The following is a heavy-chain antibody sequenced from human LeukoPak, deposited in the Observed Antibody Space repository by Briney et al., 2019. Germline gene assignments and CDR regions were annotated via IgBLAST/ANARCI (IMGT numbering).Heavy chain of an antibody. CDR1: GGSISSYY. D-gene: IGHD6-6*01. Sequence: SETLSLTCTVSGGSISSYYWSWIRQPPGKGLEWIGYIYYSGSTNYNPSLKSRVTISVDTSKNQFSLKLSSVTAADTAVYYCARGHRNWQLVHPFDYWGQGTLVTVSS. CDR2: IYYSGST. V-gene: IGHV4-59*12. J-gene: IGHJ4*02. CDR3: ARGHRNWQLVHPFDY.